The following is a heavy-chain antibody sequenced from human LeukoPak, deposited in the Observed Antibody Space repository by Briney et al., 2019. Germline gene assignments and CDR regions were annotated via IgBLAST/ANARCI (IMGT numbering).Heavy chain of an antibody. CDR2: IYYSGST. J-gene: IGHJ3*02. D-gene: IGHD1-26*01. CDR1: GGSLRSYY. V-gene: IGHV4-59*01. CDR3: ARQVGVGANSDAFDI. Sequence: PSETLSLTCTVSGGSLRSYYWSWIRQPLGKGLEWIGYIYYSGSTSYNPSLKSRLTISVDTSKNQFSLKLRFVTAADTAVYYCARQVGVGANSDAFDIWGQGTMVTVSS.